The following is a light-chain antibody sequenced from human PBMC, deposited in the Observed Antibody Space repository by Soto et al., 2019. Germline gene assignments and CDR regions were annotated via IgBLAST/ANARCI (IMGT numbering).Light chain of an antibody. CDR2: GAS. CDR3: HQDGPSPRT. Sequence: EIVLTQSPGTLSLSPGERATLSCRASQSVRSNYLAWYQQKPGQAPRLLIYGASSKATGIQDRFSGSGSGTDLNLTINRLEPEDFSVYYCHQDGPSPRTVGQGTKVEIK. CDR1: QSVRSNY. J-gene: IGKJ1*01. V-gene: IGKV3-20*01.